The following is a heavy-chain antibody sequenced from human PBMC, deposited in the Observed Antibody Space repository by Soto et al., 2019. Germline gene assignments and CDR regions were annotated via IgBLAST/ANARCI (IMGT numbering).Heavy chain of an antibody. CDR2: ISYDGSNK. V-gene: IGHV3-30-3*01. J-gene: IGHJ4*02. D-gene: IGHD2-2*01. CDR1: GFTFSSYA. CDR3: ASRGVLVVPATPMG. Sequence: GGSLRLSCAASGFTFSSYAMHWVRQAPGKGLEWVAVISYDGSNKYYADSLKGRFTISRDNSKNTLYLQMNSLRAEDTAVYYCASRGVLVVPATPMGWGQGTLVTVSS.